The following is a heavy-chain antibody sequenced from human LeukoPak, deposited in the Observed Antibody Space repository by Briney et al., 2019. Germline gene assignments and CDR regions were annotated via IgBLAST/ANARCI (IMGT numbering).Heavy chain of an antibody. CDR1: GFTFSDYY. D-gene: IGHD2-2*01. V-gene: IGHV3-11*06. CDR2: ISSSSSYT. J-gene: IGHJ3*02. Sequence: GGSLRLSCAASGFTFSDYYMSWIRQAPGKGLEWVSYISSSSSYTNYADSVKGRFTISRDNAKNSLYLQMNSLRAEDTAVYYCARGRGYCSSTSCSERAFDIWGQGTMVTVST. CDR3: ARGRGYCSSTSCSERAFDI.